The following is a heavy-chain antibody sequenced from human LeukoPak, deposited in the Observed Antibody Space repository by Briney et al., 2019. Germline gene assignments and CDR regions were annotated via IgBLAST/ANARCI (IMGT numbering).Heavy chain of an antibody. CDR1: GGSISSGSYY. Sequence: PSQTLSLTCTVSGGSISSGSYYWSWIRQPAGKGLEWIGRIYTSGSTNYNPSLKSRVTLSVDTSKNQFSLKLSSVTAADTAVYYCARDYSRRYCSGGSCYSEPDYWGQGTLVTVSS. V-gene: IGHV4-61*02. J-gene: IGHJ4*02. D-gene: IGHD2-15*01. CDR2: IYTSGST. CDR3: ARDYSRRYCSGGSCYSEPDY.